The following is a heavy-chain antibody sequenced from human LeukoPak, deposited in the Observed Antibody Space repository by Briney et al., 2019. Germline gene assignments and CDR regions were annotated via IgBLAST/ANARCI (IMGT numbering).Heavy chain of an antibody. V-gene: IGHV4-39*07. J-gene: IGHJ4*02. CDR3: ARELRYSSADSCYSCDY. Sequence: SETLSLTCTVSGGSISSSNYYWAWIRQPPGKRLEWIATIYYSGATQYNPSLKSRVTISVDTSKNQFSLKMSSVTTADTAFYYCARELRYSSADSCYSCDYWGRGSLVTVSS. D-gene: IGHD2-15*01. CDR2: IYYSGAT. CDR1: GGSISSSNYY.